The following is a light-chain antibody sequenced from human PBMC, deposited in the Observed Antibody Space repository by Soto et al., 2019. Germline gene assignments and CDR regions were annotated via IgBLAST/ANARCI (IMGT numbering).Light chain of an antibody. CDR1: QTVSSY. CDR2: EAS. Sequence: DIVLTQSPATLSLSPGERATLSCRASQTVSSYLAWYQQKPGQAPRLLIYEASHRATGIPARFRGSGSGTDFTLTISSLEPEDFAVYYCQRRTNFGQGTKLEIK. J-gene: IGKJ2*01. CDR3: QRRTN. V-gene: IGKV3-11*01.